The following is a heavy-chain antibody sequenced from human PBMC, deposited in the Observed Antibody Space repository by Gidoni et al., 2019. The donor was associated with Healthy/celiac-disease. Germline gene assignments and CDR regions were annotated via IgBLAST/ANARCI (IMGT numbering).Heavy chain of an antibody. V-gene: IGHV1-46*01. CDR3: ARDGMATNMAHWFDP. CDR2: INPSGGST. CDR1: GYTLTSYY. D-gene: IGHD5-12*01. J-gene: IGHJ5*02. Sequence: QVQLVQSGAEVKKPGASVKVSCKASGYTLTSYYMNWVRQAPGQGLEWMGIINPSGGSTSYAQKFQGRVTMPRDTSTSTVYMELSSLRSEDTAVYYCARDGMATNMAHWFDPWGQGTLVTVSS.